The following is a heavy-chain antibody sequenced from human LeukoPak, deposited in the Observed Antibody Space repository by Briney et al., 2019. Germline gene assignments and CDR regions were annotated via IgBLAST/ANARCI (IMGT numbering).Heavy chain of an antibody. CDR3: ARDRETYYYYGMDV. CDR1: GFTFSSYA. CDR2: ISYDGSNK. J-gene: IGHJ6*02. D-gene: IGHD5-24*01. V-gene: IGHV3-30*04. Sequence: PGGSLRLSCAASGFTFSSYAMHWVRQAPGKGLEWVAVISYDGSNKYYADSVKGRFTISRDNSKNTLYLQMNSLRAEDTAVCYCARDRETYYYYGMDVWGQGTTVTVSS.